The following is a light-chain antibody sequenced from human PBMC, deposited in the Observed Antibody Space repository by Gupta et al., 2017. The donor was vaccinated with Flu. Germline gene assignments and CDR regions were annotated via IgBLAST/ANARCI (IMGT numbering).Light chain of an antibody. CDR2: RNN. CDR3: AAWDDSLVGWV. J-gene: IGLJ3*02. CDR1: CSYIKINF. V-gene: IGLV1-47*01. Sequence: RSTISCSVSCSYIKINFVYWYQQLPGPAPNLLIYRNNHRPSGAPDRFSGSKSGTSASFAIIGLRSEDEADYYCAAWDDSLVGWVFGGGTKLTVL.